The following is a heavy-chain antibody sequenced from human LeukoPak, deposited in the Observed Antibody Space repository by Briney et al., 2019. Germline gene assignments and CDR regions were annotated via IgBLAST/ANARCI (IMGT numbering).Heavy chain of an antibody. CDR3: ARTVGYFGSGSYYFDY. CDR2: VFYGGTS. J-gene: IGHJ4*02. Sequence: PSETLSLTCTVSGGSISSNTYFWAWIRQPPGKGLEWIGSVFYGGTSNRNPSLKSRLIMSVDTSRKQFSLKLSSVTAADTAVYYCARTVGYFGSGSYYFDYWGQGTLVTVSS. CDR1: GGSISSNTYF. D-gene: IGHD3-10*01. V-gene: IGHV4-39*01.